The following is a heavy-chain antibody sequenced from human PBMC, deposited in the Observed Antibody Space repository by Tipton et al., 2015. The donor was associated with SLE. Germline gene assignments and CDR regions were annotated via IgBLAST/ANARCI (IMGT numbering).Heavy chain of an antibody. J-gene: IGHJ1*01. V-gene: IGHV3-48*01. CDR1: GFTFSSYS. CDR3: AKGGGAAAGNQYFQH. D-gene: IGHD6-13*01. CDR2: ISSSSSTI. Sequence: SLRLSCAASGFTFSSYSMNWVRQAPGKGLEWVSYISSSSSTIYYADSVKGRFTISRDNAKNSLYLQMNSLRAEDTAVYYCAKGGGAAAGNQYFQHWGQGTLVTVSS.